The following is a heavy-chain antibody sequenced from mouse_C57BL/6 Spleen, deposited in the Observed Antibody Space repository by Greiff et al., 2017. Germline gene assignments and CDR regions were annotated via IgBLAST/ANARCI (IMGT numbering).Heavy chain of an antibody. J-gene: IGHJ4*01. CDR3: ARKRERDYAMDY. Sequence: VKVVESGAELARPGASVKLSCKASGYTFTSYGISWVKQRTGQGLEWIGEIYPRSGNTYYNEKFKGKATLTADKSSSTAYMELRSLTSEDSAVYFCARKRERDYAMDYWSQGTSVTVSS. V-gene: IGHV1-81*01. CDR2: IYPRSGNT. CDR1: GYTFTSYG.